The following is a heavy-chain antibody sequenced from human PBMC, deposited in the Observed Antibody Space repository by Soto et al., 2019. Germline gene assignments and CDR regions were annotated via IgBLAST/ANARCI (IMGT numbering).Heavy chain of an antibody. D-gene: IGHD3-3*01. CDR3: GRGQYYDFWSGYSSYYYMDV. Sequence: ASVKVSCKASGYTFTSYDINWVRQATGQGLEWMGWMNPNSGNTGYAQKFQGRVTMTRNTSISTAYMELSSLRSEDTAVYYCGRGQYYDFWSGYSSYYYMDVWGKGTTVTVSS. V-gene: IGHV1-8*01. CDR2: MNPNSGNT. J-gene: IGHJ6*03. CDR1: GYTFTSYD.